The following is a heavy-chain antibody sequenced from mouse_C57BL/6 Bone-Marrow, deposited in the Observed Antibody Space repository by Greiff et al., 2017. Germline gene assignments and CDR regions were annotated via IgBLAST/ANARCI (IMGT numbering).Heavy chain of an antibody. D-gene: IGHD2-5*01. CDR3: THINYRFAY. V-gene: IGHV14-4*01. CDR1: GFNIKDDY. CDR2: IDPENGDT. Sequence: VQLQQSGAELVRPGASVKLSCTASGFNIKDDYMHWVKQRPEQGLEWIGWIDPENGDTEYASKFQGKATITAETSSNTAYRQLSSLTSEDTAVYYCTHINYRFAYWGQGTLVTVSA. J-gene: IGHJ3*01.